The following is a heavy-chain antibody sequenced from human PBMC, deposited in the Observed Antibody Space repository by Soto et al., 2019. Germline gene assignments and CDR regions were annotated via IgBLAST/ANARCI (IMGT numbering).Heavy chain of an antibody. CDR3: AREVTNWNYIRFDY. V-gene: IGHV4-4*07. Sequence: SETLSLTCTVSGGSIRSYYWSWIRQPAGKGLEWIGRIYTSGSTNYNPSLKSRVTMSVDTSKNQFSLKLSSVTAADTAVYYCAREVTNWNYIRFDYWGQGTLVTVSS. CDR1: GGSIRSYY. J-gene: IGHJ4*02. D-gene: IGHD1-7*01. CDR2: IYTSGST.